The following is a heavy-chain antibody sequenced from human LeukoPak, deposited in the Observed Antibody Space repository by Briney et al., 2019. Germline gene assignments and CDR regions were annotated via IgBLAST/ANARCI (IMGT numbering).Heavy chain of an antibody. CDR2: IYTSGST. CDR3: AVCSVTGRAFDI. D-gene: IGHD3-10*02. CDR1: GGSISSYY. J-gene: IGHJ3*02. Sequence: PSETLSLTCTVSGGSISSYYGSWIRQPAGKGLEWIGRIYTSGSTNYNPSLNSRVTVSVDTSKNQFSLKLSSVTAADTAVYYCAVCSVTGRAFDIWGQGTMVTVSS. V-gene: IGHV4-4*07.